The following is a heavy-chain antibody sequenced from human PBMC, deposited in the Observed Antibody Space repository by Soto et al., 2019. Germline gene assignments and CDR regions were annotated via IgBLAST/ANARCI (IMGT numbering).Heavy chain of an antibody. Sequence: PGGSLRLSCAASGFTFSSYSMNWVRQAPGKGLEWVSSISSSSSYIYYADSVKGRFTISRDTSKNQFSLKLSSVTAADTAVYYCAREAWGNLYCSGGSCYEGFDYWGQGTLVTVSS. CDR3: AREAWGNLYCSGGSCYEGFDY. CDR1: GFTFSSYS. CDR2: ISSSSSYI. D-gene: IGHD2-15*01. V-gene: IGHV3-21*04. J-gene: IGHJ4*02.